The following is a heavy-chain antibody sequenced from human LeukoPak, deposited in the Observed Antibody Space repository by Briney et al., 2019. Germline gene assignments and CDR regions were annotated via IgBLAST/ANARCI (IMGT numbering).Heavy chain of an antibody. D-gene: IGHD4-17*01. J-gene: IGHJ4*02. CDR3: VKMSGDYDDY. Sequence: GGSLRLSCSASGFTFSSYAMHWVRQAPGKGLEYVSSISSKGGSTYYADSVKDRFTISRDNSKNTLYLQMSSLRSEDTAVYYCVKMSGDYDDYWGQGTLVTVSS. CDR2: ISSKGGST. CDR1: GFTFSSYA. V-gene: IGHV3-64D*08.